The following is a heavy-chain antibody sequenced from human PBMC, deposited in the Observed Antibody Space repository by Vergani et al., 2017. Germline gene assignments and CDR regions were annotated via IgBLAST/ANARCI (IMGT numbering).Heavy chain of an antibody. D-gene: IGHD2-8*01. V-gene: IGHV4-31*03. Sequence: QVQLQESGPGLVKPSQTLSLTCTVSGGSISSGGYHLSWIRQPPGKGLEWIGSIYYSGRTYYNPSLKSRVPISVDTSKDQFSLKQISVTAADTAVYYCARDSRSVSYYYDYYGMDVWGQGTTVTVSS. CDR2: IYYSGRT. J-gene: IGHJ6*02. CDR1: GGSISSGGYH. CDR3: ARDSRSVSYYYDYYGMDV.